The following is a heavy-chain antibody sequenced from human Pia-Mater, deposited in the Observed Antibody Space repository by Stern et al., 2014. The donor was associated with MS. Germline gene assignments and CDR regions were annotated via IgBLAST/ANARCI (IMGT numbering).Heavy chain of an antibody. V-gene: IGHV1-69*01. J-gene: IGHJ5*02. CDR2: IIPIFGAA. CDR1: GGTFSDYS. CDR3: ARGAYCGGDCYWGCDL. Sequence: VELVESGAEVKKPGSSVKVSCKASGGTFSDYSIRWGRQAPGQGLEWWGGIIPIFGAADYAQRLQGRGMITPDEYKLTASIALTSLTSEDTAVYYCARGAYCGGDCYWGCDLWGQGTLVTVSS. D-gene: IGHD2-21*02.